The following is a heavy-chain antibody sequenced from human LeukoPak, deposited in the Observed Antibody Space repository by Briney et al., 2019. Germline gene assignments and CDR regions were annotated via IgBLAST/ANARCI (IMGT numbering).Heavy chain of an antibody. Sequence: GGSLRLSCAASGFTFSSYGMHWVRQAPGKGLEWVAVIWYDGSNKYYADSVKGRFTISRDNSKNTLYLQMNSLRAEDTAVYYCAREKAYYDSSGYLCYWGQRTLVTVSS. D-gene: IGHD3-22*01. CDR2: IWYDGSNK. CDR3: AREKAYYDSSGYLCY. CDR1: GFTFSSYG. V-gene: IGHV3-33*01. J-gene: IGHJ4*02.